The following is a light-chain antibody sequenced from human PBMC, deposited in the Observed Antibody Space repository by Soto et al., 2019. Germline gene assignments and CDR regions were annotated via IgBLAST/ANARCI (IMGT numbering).Light chain of an antibody. CDR1: SNDVGDYNY. J-gene: IGLJ1*01. CDR2: EVS. Sequence: QSVLTQPPSASVSPGQSVTVPCTGTSNDVGDYNYVSWYQQHPGKAPKLMIYEVSKRPSGVPGRFSGSKSGNTASLTVSGLQAEDEADYYCSSYAGSSTLYVFGTGTKVTVL. V-gene: IGLV2-8*01. CDR3: SSYAGSSTLYV.